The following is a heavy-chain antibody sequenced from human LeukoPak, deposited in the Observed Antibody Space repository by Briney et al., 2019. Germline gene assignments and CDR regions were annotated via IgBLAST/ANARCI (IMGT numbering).Heavy chain of an antibody. D-gene: IGHD3-3*01. V-gene: IGHV1-2*02. Sequence: ASVKVSCKASGYTFTGYYMHWVRKAPGQGLEWMGWINPNSGGTNYAQKFQGRVTMTRDTSISTAYMELSRLRSDDTAVYYCARDGLPGVVIDVANWFDPWGQGTLVTVSS. CDR3: ARDGLPGVVIDVANWFDP. J-gene: IGHJ5*02. CDR1: GYTFTGYY. CDR2: INPNSGGT.